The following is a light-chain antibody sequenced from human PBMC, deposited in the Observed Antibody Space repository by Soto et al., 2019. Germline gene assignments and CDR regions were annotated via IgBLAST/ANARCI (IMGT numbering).Light chain of an antibody. CDR3: QSFDSSLRDDV. V-gene: IGLV1-40*01. CDR2: GNN. CDR1: SSNIGAGYD. J-gene: IGLJ1*01. Sequence: QSVLTQPPSVSGAPGQRVTISCTGSSSNIGAGYDVHWYQQLPGTAPKVLIYGNNNRPSGVPDRFSGSKSGTSASLAITGLQAEDEADYYCQSFDSSLRDDVFGGGTKVTVL.